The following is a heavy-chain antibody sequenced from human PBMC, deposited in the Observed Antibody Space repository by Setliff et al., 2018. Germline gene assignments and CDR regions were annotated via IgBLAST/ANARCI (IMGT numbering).Heavy chain of an antibody. CDR1: GFNFDDYG. Sequence: PGGSLRLSCAASGFNFDDYGMHWVRQAPGKGLEWVSLITWDGGSTYYADSVKGRFTISRDNSKNSLFLQMNSLRAEDTAVYYCVRDLHWGFDYWGLGTLVTVSS. D-gene: IGHD7-27*01. V-gene: IGHV3-43D*04. J-gene: IGHJ4*02. CDR3: VRDLHWGFDY. CDR2: ITWDGGST.